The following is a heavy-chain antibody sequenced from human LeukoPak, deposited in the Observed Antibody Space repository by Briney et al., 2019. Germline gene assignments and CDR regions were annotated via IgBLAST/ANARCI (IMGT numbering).Heavy chain of an antibody. J-gene: IGHJ4*02. Sequence: GGSLRLSCAASGFTFSSYGMHWVRQAPGKGLEWVAVIWYDGSNKYYADSVKVRFTISRDNSKNTLYLQMNSLRAEDTAVYYCAKIGPIAALDGWWGQGTLVTVSS. CDR2: IWYDGSNK. CDR1: GFTFSSYG. V-gene: IGHV3-33*06. D-gene: IGHD6-13*01. CDR3: AKIGPIAALDGW.